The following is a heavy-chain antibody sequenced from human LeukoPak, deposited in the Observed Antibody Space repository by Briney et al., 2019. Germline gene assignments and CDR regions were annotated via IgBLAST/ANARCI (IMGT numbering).Heavy chain of an antibody. J-gene: IGHJ5*02. CDR2: IIPIFGTA. CDR1: GGPFSSYA. CDR3: AKGSFHGSGSPLDP. V-gene: IGHV1-69*13. D-gene: IGHD3-10*01. Sequence: ASVKVSCKASGGPFSSYAISWVRQAPGQGLEWMGGIIPIFGTANYAQKFQGRVTITADESTSTAYMELSSLRSEDTALYYCAKGSFHGSGSPLDPWGQGTLVTVSS.